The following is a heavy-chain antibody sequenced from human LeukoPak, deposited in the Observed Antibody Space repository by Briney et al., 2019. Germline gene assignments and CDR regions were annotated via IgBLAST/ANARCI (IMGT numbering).Heavy chain of an antibody. Sequence: PSETLSLTCTVSGGSISSNSYHWGWIRQPPGKGLEWIGHIHYSGSTNYNPSLKNRVTISVDTSKNQFSLKLSSVTAADTAVYYCARYGPIYDSSDYYYYGMDVWGQGTTVTVSS. V-gene: IGHV4-39*07. J-gene: IGHJ6*02. CDR3: ARYGPIYDSSDYYYYGMDV. CDR2: IHYSGST. D-gene: IGHD3-3*01. CDR1: GGSISSNSYH.